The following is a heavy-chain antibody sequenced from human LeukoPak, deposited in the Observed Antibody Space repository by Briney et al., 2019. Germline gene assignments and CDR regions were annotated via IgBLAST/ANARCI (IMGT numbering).Heavy chain of an antibody. CDR2: IHYSGST. V-gene: IGHV4-59*12. J-gene: IGHJ6*02. Sequence: SETLSLTCTVSGGSISSYYWNWIRQPPGKGLEWIGYIHYSGSTNYNSSLQSRVSMSVDTSKNQFSLKLGSVTAADTAVYYCARVKTVLLWFGEPGKGGMDVWGQGTTVTVSS. CDR1: GGSISSYY. CDR3: ARVKTVLLWFGEPGKGGMDV. D-gene: IGHD3-10*01.